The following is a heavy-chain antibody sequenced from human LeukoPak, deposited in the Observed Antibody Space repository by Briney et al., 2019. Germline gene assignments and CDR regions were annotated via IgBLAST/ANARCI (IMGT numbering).Heavy chain of an antibody. CDR1: GDSINSLDS. J-gene: IGHJ4*02. D-gene: IGHD3-22*01. Sequence: SETLSLTCTVSGDSINSLDSWSWVRQPPGKGLEWIGEMYLSGTTHSNPSVKSRVTISIDKSKNQFFLNLSSVTAADTAVYYCAGLVGRYSSGLYYYYFDYWGQGTLVTVSS. CDR2: MYLSGTT. CDR3: AGLVGRYSSGLYYYYFDY. V-gene: IGHV4-4*02.